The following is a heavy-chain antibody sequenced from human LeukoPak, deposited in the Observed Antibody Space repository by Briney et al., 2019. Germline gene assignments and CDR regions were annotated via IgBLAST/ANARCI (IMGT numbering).Heavy chain of an antibody. V-gene: IGHV1-18*01. CDR2: ISAYNGNT. D-gene: IGHD5-18*01. CDR3: ARESGGYSYGLYYFDY. CDR1: GYTFTSYG. J-gene: IGHJ4*02. Sequence: ASVKVSCKASGYTFTSYGISWVRQAPGQGLEWMGWISAYNGNTNYAQKLQGRVTMTTDTSTSTAYMELRSLGSDDTAVYYCARESGGYSYGLYYFDYWGQGTLVTVSS.